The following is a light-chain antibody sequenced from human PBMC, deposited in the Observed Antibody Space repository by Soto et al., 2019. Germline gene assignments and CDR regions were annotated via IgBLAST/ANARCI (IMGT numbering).Light chain of an antibody. CDR2: LGS. CDR1: QSLLHSNGYNY. V-gene: IGKV2-28*01. J-gene: IGKJ4*01. CDR3: MQALQTPLT. Sequence: IVMTQSPLSLPDTPEDPASISCRSSQSLLHSNGYNYLDWYLQKPGQSPQLLIYLGSNRASGVPDRFSGSGSGTDFTLKISRVEAEDVGVYYCMQALQTPLTFGGGTNVEIK.